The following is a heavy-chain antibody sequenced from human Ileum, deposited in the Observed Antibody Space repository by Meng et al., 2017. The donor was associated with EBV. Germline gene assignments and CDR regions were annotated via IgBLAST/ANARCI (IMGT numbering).Heavy chain of an antibody. CDR1: GGFFSGYY. J-gene: IGHJ5*02. D-gene: IGHD3-22*01. CDR3: AREARSSGYHPGIGP. CDR2: INHSGST. Sequence: QGQLQQWGQGLLKPSETLSLTCAVYGGFFSGYYGSWIRQSPGKGLEWIGEINHSGSTNYNPSLKSRVTISVDTSKNQFSLKLTSVTAADTAVYYCAREARSSGYHPGIGPWGQGTLVTVSS. V-gene: IGHV4-34*02.